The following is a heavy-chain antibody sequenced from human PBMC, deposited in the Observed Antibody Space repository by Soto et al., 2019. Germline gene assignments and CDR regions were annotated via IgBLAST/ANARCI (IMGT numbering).Heavy chain of an antibody. CDR3: ASLYYYDSSGLDY. D-gene: IGHD3-22*01. J-gene: IGHJ4*02. Sequence: GPGQPSETLSLTCTVSGGSVSSGSYYWNWIRQPPGKGLEWIGNIHYGGGTNYNPSLKSRVTISVDTSKNQFSLKLSSVTAADTAVYYCASLYYYDSSGLDYWGQGTLVTVSS. CDR1: GGSVSSGSYY. V-gene: IGHV4-61*01. CDR2: IHYGGGT.